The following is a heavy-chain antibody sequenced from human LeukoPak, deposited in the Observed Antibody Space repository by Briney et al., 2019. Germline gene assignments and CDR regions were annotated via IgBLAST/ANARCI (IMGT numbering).Heavy chain of an antibody. Sequence: GASVKVSCKASGGTFSSYAISWVRQAPGQGLEWMGRIIPILGIANYAQKFQGRVTITADKSTSTAYMELSSLRSEDTAVYYCARDCSGGSCYGSNWFDPWGQGTLVTVSP. J-gene: IGHJ5*02. V-gene: IGHV1-69*04. CDR1: GGTFSSYA. CDR2: IIPILGIA. CDR3: ARDCSGGSCYGSNWFDP. D-gene: IGHD2-15*01.